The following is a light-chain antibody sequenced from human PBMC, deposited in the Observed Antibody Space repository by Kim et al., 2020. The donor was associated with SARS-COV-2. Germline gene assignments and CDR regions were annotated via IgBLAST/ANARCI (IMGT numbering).Light chain of an antibody. J-gene: IGLJ3*02. CDR3: SSYGGSSDLV. CDR1: SSDVGGYNY. Sequence: QSALIQPPSASGSPGQSVTISCTGTSSDVGGYNYVSWYQQHPGKAPKLMISEVTKRPSGVPDRFSGSKSGDTASLTVSGLQAEDEADYFCSSYGGSSDLVFGGGTQLTVL. CDR2: EVT. V-gene: IGLV2-8*01.